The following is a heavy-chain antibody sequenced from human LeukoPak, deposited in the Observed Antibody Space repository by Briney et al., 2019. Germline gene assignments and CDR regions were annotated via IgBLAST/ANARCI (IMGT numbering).Heavy chain of an antibody. CDR1: GYTFTSYA. V-gene: IGHV7-4-1*02. J-gene: IGHJ4*02. D-gene: IGHD3-22*01. CDR2: INTNTGNP. Sequence: GASVKVSCKASGYTFTSYAMNWVRQAPGQGLEWMGWINTNTGNPTYAQGFTGRFVFSLDTSVSTAYPQISSLKAEDTAVYYCARESGYYYDSSGPDPGGYWGQGTLVTVSS. CDR3: ARESGYYYDSSGPDPGGY.